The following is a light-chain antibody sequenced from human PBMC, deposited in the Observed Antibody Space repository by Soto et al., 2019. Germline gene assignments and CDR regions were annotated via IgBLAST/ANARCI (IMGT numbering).Light chain of an antibody. Sequence: QSVLTQPPSASGTPGQKVTISCSGSSSNIGSNTVNWYQQLPGTAPKLLIYSRNQRPSGVPDRFSGSKSGTSASLAISGLQSEDEAEYYCATWDDSLNGPVFGGGTKLTVL. J-gene: IGLJ2*01. CDR2: SRN. CDR3: ATWDDSLNGPV. V-gene: IGLV1-44*01. CDR1: SSNIGSNT.